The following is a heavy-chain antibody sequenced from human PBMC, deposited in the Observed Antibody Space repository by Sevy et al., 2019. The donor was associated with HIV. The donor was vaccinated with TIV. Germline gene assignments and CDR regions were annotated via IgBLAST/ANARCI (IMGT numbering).Heavy chain of an antibody. CDR3: ARDFVEGLGYCSGGSCRDAFDI. D-gene: IGHD2-15*01. CDR2: IYDSGST. CDR1: GGSMSSYF. Sequence: SETLSLTCTVSGGSMSSYFWSWIRQPPGKGLEWIGYIYDSGSTNYNPSLKSRVTISVDTSKNQFSLKLSSVTAADTAVYYCARDFVEGLGYCSGGSCRDAFDIWGQGSMVTVSS. V-gene: IGHV4-59*01. J-gene: IGHJ3*02.